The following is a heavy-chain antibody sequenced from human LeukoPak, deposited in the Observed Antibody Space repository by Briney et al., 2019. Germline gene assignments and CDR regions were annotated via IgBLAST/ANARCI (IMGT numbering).Heavy chain of an antibody. V-gene: IGHV1-46*01. CDR1: GYTFTSYY. Sequence: ASVKVSCKASGYTFTSYYMHWVRQAPGQGLEWMGIINPSGGSTSYAQKFQGRVTMTTDTSTSTAYMELRSLRSDDTAVYYCARVYSSSWYFSSWYFDLWGRGTLVTVSS. CDR2: INPSGGST. J-gene: IGHJ2*01. D-gene: IGHD6-13*01. CDR3: ARVYSSSWYFSSWYFDL.